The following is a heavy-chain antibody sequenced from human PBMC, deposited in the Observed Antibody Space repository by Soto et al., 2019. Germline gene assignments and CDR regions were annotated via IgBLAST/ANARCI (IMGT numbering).Heavy chain of an antibody. CDR1: GVSISGSRYY. J-gene: IGHJ6*02. V-gene: IGHV4-39*01. D-gene: IGHD1-26*01. CDR3: ARGGIPPSGYGIAYAMDV. CDR2: IYYSGST. Sequence: LSLTCTVSGVSISGSRYYWGWIRQPPGRGLEWIGNIYYSGSTYYTPALKSRVTLSVDTSKNQFSLNLNSVTAADTAVYYCARGGIPPSGYGIAYAMDVWGQGTTVTVS.